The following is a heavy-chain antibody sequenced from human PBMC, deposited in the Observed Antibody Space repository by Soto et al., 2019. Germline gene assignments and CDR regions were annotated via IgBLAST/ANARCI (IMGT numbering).Heavy chain of an antibody. CDR3: ARDRDFRNGYSKGYCFDY. V-gene: IGHV3-7*01. Sequence: GGSLRLSCAASGFTFSSYWMSWVRQAPGKGLEWVANIKQDGGEKYYVDSVKGRFTISRDNAKNSLYLQMNSLRAEDTAVYYCARDRDFRNGYSKGYCFDYWGQGTLVTVSS. J-gene: IGHJ4*02. CDR1: GFTFSSYW. D-gene: IGHD3-3*01. CDR2: IKQDGGEK.